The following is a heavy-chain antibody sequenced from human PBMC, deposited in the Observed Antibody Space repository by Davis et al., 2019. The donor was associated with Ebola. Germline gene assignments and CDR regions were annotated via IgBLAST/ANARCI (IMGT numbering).Heavy chain of an antibody. CDR2: IYSGGST. D-gene: IGHD5-12*01. V-gene: IGHV3-53*04. Sequence: GGSLRLSCVASGFTFSSDYMSWVRQAPGKGLEWVSVIYSGGSTYYADSVKGRFTISRHSSENTVFLQMNSLRPDDTAVYYCARDPPQSGGYVWGQGTLVTVSS. CDR1: GFTFSSDY. CDR3: ARDPPQSGGYV. J-gene: IGHJ4*02.